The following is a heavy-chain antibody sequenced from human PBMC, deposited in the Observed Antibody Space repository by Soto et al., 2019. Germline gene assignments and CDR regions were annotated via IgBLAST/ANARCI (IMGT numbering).Heavy chain of an antibody. CDR1: GFTFSSYG. D-gene: IGHD4-17*01. Sequence: GGSLILSCAASGFTFSSYGMHWVRQAPGKGLEWVAVISYDGSNKYYADSVKGRFTISRDNSKNTLYLQMNSLRAEDTAVYYCAKAMTTVTTLSLFDYWGQGTLVTVSS. CDR3: AKAMTTVTTLSLFDY. V-gene: IGHV3-30*18. CDR2: ISYDGSNK. J-gene: IGHJ4*02.